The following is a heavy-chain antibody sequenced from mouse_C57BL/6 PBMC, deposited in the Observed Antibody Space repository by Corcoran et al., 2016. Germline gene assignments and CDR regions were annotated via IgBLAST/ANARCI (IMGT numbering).Heavy chain of an antibody. CDR1: GYAFSSYW. CDR2: IYPGDGDT. V-gene: IGHV1-80*01. Sequence: QVQLQQSGAELVKPGASVKISCKASGYAFSSYWMNWVKQRPGKGVEWIGQIYPGDGDTNYNGKFKGKATLTADKSSSTAYMQLSSLTSEDSAVYFCARHYDYDVGYFDVWGTGTTVTVSS. D-gene: IGHD2-4*01. CDR3: ARHYDYDVGYFDV. J-gene: IGHJ1*03.